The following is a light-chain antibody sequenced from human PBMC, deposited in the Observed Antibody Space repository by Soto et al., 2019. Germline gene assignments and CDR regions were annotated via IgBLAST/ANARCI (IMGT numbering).Light chain of an antibody. CDR1: SSDVGGYNY. Sequence: QSALTQPPSASGSPGQSVAISCTGTSSDVGGYNYVSWYQQHPGKAPKLMIYEVNKRPSGVPDRFSGSKSGNTASLTVSGLQAEDEADYYCSSYTSSSSYVFGTGTKLTVL. J-gene: IGLJ1*01. V-gene: IGLV2-8*01. CDR3: SSYTSSSSYV. CDR2: EVN.